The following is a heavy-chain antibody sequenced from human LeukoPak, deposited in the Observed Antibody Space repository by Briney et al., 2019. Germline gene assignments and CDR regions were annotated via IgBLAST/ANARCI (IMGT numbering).Heavy chain of an antibody. J-gene: IGHJ6*03. CDR3: ARDPYSGGYGDDYYYYMDV. Sequence: GESLRLSCAASGFTFSTYNMNWVRQAPGKGLEWVSSITSTSSYMYYADSVKGRFTISRDNAQNSLYLHMSSLRAEDTAVYYCARDPYSGGYGDDYYYYMDVWGKGTTVTISS. CDR1: GFTFSTYN. CDR2: ITSTSSYM. V-gene: IGHV3-21*01. D-gene: IGHD1-26*01.